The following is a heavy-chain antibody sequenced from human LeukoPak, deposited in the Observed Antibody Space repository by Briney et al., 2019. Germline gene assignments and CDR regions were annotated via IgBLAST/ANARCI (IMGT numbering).Heavy chain of an antibody. D-gene: IGHD5-24*01. CDR2: IKQDGSKK. Sequence: GGSLRLSCVASGFPFSSYWMTWVRQAPGKGLEWVANIKQDGSKKSYVDSVKGRFTISRDNAKNSLHLQMNSLRAEDTAVYYCARGAGYNYPYYFDYWGQGTLVTVSS. J-gene: IGHJ4*02. CDR1: GFPFSSYW. V-gene: IGHV3-7*03. CDR3: ARGAGYNYPYYFDY.